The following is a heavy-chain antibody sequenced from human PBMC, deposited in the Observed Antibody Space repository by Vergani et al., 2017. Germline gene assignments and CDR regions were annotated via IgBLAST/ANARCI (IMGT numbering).Heavy chain of an antibody. CDR3: ARRSPGDNSGWEPFDY. CDR2: IIPIIRLA. Sequence: QVQLVQSGTEVKKPGSSVKVSCKVSGDIFNNYTVTWVRQAPGQGLEWMGRIIPIIRLATSAQKFQDRVKITGDTSTNTVYMEMNNLRCEDTAVYYCARRSPGDNSGWEPFDYWGQGTLVTVSS. V-gene: IGHV1-69*09. D-gene: IGHD6-19*01. J-gene: IGHJ4*02. CDR1: GDIFNNYT.